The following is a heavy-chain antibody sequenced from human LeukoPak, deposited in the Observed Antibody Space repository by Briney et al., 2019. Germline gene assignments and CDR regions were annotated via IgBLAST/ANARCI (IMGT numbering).Heavy chain of an antibody. CDR3: AREENEYSYGQYH. CDR2: INTGNGNT. J-gene: IGHJ4*02. V-gene: IGHV1-3*04. D-gene: IGHD5-18*01. CDR1: GYTFTSYA. Sequence: ASVKVSCKASGYTFTSYAMHWVRQAPGQRLECMGWINTGNGNTKYSQKFQGRVTITRDTSASTAYMELSSLRSEDTAVYYCAREENEYSYGQYHWGQGTLVTVSS.